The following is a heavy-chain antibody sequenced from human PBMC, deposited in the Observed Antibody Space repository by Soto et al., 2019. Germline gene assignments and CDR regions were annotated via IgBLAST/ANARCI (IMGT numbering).Heavy chain of an antibody. CDR1: GGSVSTSSYY. D-gene: IGHD3-9*01. CDR3: GSLEGLATISYYFDY. CDR2: VYYSGST. Sequence: SETLSLTCTVSGGSVSTSSYYWGWLRQPPGKGLEWIGSVYYSGSTYYNPSLESRVTISVDKSKNQFSLKLMSLSAADTAVYYCGSLEGLATISYYFDYWGQGALVTVSS. V-gene: IGHV4-39*01. J-gene: IGHJ4*02.